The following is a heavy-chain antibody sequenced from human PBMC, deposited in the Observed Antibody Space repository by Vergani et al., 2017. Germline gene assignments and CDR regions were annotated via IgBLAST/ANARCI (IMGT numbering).Heavy chain of an antibody. CDR2: INPNSGGT. D-gene: IGHD2-2*01. J-gene: IGHJ6*02. CDR1: GYTFTGYY. V-gene: IGHV1-2*02. CDR3: AREGGSTSCYRCYYYGMDV. Sequence: QVQLVQSGAEVKKPGASVKVSCKASGYTFTGYYMHWVRQAPGQGLEWMEWINPNSGGTNYAQKLQGRVTMTRDTSISTAYMELSRLRSDDTAVYYCAREGGSTSCYRCYYYGMDVWGQGTPFSVSS.